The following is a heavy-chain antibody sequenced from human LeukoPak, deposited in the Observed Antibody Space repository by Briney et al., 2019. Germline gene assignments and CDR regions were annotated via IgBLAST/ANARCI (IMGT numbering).Heavy chain of an antibody. CDR1: GYSISSGFY. J-gene: IGHJ6*03. Sequence: SETLTLTCTVSGYSISSGFYWGWIRQPPGKGLEWIGSIYHTGSTYSNPSLKSRVTISVDTSKNQFSLKLSSVTAADTAVYYCARNNLHYYYMDVWGKGTTVTVSS. CDR3: ARNNLHYYYMDV. CDR2: IYHTGST. V-gene: IGHV4-38-2*02.